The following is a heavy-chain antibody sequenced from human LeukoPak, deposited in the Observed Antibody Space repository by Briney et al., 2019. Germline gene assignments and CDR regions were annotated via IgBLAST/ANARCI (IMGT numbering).Heavy chain of an antibody. D-gene: IGHD6-19*01. V-gene: IGHV3-48*03. CDR1: GFTFRSFE. J-gene: IGHJ5*02. CDR2: INNGGSSK. CDR3: ARDALAGNWFDP. Sequence: GGSLRLSCVGSGFTFRSFEMNWIRQAPGKGLEWVSYINNGGSSKHYADSVKGRFTISRDNAKSSLYLQMNSLRADDTAIYFCARDALAGNWFDPWGQGTLVTVSS.